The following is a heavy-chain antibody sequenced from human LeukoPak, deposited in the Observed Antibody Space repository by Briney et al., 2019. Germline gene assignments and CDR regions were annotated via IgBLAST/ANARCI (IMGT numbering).Heavy chain of an antibody. CDR3: AKDIEYSSSSPFDY. V-gene: IGHV3-23*01. CDR2: ISGSGAST. Sequence: GGSLRLSCLTSGFTLSTNAMSWVRQAPGKGLEWISGISGSGASTYYADSVKGRFTISRDNSKNTLYLQMNSLRAEDTAVYYCAKDIEYSSSSPFDYWGQGTLVTVSS. CDR1: GFTLSTNA. D-gene: IGHD6-6*01. J-gene: IGHJ4*02.